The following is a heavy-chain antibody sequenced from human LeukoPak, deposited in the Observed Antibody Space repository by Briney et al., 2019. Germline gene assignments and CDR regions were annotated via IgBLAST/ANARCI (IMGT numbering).Heavy chain of an antibody. CDR3: ARHEPVITLSSYYYGMDV. D-gene: IGHD1-14*01. V-gene: IGHV3-21*01. Sequence: GGSLRLSCAASGFTFSTYSMNWVRQAPGKGLEWVSSISTSSTYIYYADSVKGLFTISRDNAKNSLYLQMNSLRAEDTAVYYCARHEPVITLSSYYYGMDVWGPGTTVTVSS. J-gene: IGHJ6*02. CDR2: ISTSSTYI. CDR1: GFTFSTYS.